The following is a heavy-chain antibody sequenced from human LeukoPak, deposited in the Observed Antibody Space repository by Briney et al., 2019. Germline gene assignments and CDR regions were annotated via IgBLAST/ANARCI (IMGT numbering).Heavy chain of an antibody. D-gene: IGHD3-16*01. CDR1: GGTFSSYA. Sequence: ASVKVSCKASGGTFSSYAISWVRQAPGQGLEWMGRIIPALGMEKNAQKFQGRVTITADESTTTAYMELSSLRSEDTAVYYCARAGGGYSYNYWGQGTLVTVSS. V-gene: IGHV1-69*04. CDR3: ARAGGGYSYNY. CDR2: IIPALGME. J-gene: IGHJ4*02.